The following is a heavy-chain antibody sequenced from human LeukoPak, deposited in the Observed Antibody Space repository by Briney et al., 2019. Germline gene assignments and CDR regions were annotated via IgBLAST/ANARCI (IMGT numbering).Heavy chain of an antibody. CDR1: GGSIKNYY. CDR2: IYYSGST. CDR3: ARENAYCGGDCYRKYYFDY. V-gene: IGHV4-59*01. D-gene: IGHD2-21*01. Sequence: SETLSLTCTVSGGSIKNYYWSWIRQPPGKGLEWIGYIYYSGSTNYNPSLKSRVTISGDRSKNQFSLKLSSVTAADTAVYYCARENAYCGGDCYRKYYFDYWGQGTLVTVSS. J-gene: IGHJ4*02.